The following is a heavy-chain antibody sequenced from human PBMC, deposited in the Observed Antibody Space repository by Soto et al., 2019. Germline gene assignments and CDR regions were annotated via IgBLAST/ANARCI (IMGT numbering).Heavy chain of an antibody. CDR3: ARADRDYDFWSGYYTSRRYYFDY. D-gene: IGHD3-3*01. V-gene: IGHV4-34*01. CDR2: INHSGST. Sequence: PSDSLALTCAAYGGSFSGYDWIWIRPAPGKGLEWIGEINHSGSTYYNPSLKSRVTISVDTSKNQFSLKLSSVTAADTAVYYCARADRDYDFWSGYYTSRRYYFDYWGQGTLVTVSS. J-gene: IGHJ4*02. CDR1: GGSFSGYD.